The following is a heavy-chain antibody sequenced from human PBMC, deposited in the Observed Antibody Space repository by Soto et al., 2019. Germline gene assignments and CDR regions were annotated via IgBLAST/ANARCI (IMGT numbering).Heavy chain of an antibody. CDR1: GGSFSGYY. CDR2: INHSGST. Sequence: QVQLQQWGAGLLKPSETLSLTCAVYGGSFSGYYWSWIRQPPGKGLEWIGEINHSGSTNYNPSLKSRVTISVDTSKTQFSLKLSSVTAADTAVYYCATPKPGRSWYRRFDYWGQGTLVTVSS. D-gene: IGHD6-13*01. V-gene: IGHV4-34*01. CDR3: ATPKPGRSWYRRFDY. J-gene: IGHJ4*02.